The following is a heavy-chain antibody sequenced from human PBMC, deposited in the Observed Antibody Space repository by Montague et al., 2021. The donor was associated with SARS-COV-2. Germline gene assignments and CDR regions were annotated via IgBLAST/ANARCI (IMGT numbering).Heavy chain of an antibody. CDR1: GDSVAGLRRT. J-gene: IGHJ6*02. CDR3: TSGREGNYNVMDV. Sequence: CAISGDSVAGLRRTSNWLRPSPPTHLECLGRTYYGYKWYNDYALSVRGRVTINPDTSKNQFSLHLNSVTPEDTAIYYCTSGREGNYNVMDVWGQGTTVTVSS. D-gene: IGHD1-1*01. CDR2: TYYGYKWYN. V-gene: IGHV6-1*01.